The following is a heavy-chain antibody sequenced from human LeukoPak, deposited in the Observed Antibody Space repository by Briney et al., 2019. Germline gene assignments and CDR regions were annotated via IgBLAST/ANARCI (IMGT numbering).Heavy chain of an antibody. J-gene: IGHJ6*03. CDR2: FYTSEAT. CDR1: GDSISSYY. Sequence: SETLSLTCTVSGDSISSYYWSWVRQPAGQGLEWIGRFYTSEATNYNPSLKSRVTMSVDASKNQFSLRLRSVTAADTAVYYCAREALIEGFYYYMDVWGKGTTVTVSS. V-gene: IGHV4-4*07. CDR3: AREALIEGFYYYMDV. D-gene: IGHD3-22*01.